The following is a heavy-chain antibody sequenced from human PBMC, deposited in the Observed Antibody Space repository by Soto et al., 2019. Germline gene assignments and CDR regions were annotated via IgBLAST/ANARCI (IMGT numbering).Heavy chain of an antibody. CDR1: GGSISNTNW. V-gene: IGHV4-4*02. Sequence: QVQLQESGPGLVEPSGTLSLTCAVSGGSISNTNWWSWVRQPPGKGLEWIGEIYHSGTTNCDPSLKSRVTISVDKSKNQFSLKLSSVTAADTAVYYCAIPGAGDFDYWGQGTLLTVSS. CDR3: AIPGAGDFDY. CDR2: IYHSGTT. D-gene: IGHD6-13*01. J-gene: IGHJ4*02.